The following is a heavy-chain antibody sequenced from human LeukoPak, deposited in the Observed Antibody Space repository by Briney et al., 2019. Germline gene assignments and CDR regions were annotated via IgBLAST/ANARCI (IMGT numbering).Heavy chain of an antibody. J-gene: IGHJ5*02. V-gene: IGHV3-30*01. CDR3: ARDVAVAGIDWFDP. Sequence: GGSLRLSCAASGFTFSSYAMHWVRQAPGKGLAWVVVISYDGSKKYYADSVKGRFTISRDNSKNTLYLQMNSLRAEDTAVYYCARDVAVAGIDWFDPWGQGTLVTVSS. D-gene: IGHD6-19*01. CDR2: ISYDGSKK. CDR1: GFTFSSYA.